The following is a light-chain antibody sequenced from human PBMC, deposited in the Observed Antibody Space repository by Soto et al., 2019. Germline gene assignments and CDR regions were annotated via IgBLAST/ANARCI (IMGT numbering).Light chain of an antibody. Sequence: QSALTQPPSASGSPGQSVTISCTGTSSDVGGYNYVSWYQQHPGKAPKLMISEVSKRASGVPDRFSGSKSGNTASLTVSGLQAEDEADYYCSSRATNAGGDNWVFGGGTKVTVL. V-gene: IGLV2-8*01. CDR3: SSRATNAGGDNWV. CDR1: SSDVGGYNY. J-gene: IGLJ3*02. CDR2: EVS.